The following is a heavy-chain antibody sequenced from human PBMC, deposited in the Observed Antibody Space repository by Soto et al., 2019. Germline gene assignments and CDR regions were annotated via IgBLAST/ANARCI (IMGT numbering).Heavy chain of an antibody. J-gene: IGHJ4*02. CDR1: GFAFSNAW. CDR2: IKSKALGGTT. CDR3: TKNYYFDS. Sequence: PGGSLRLSCAGSGFAFSNAWINWVRQAPGKGLEWVGRIKSKALGGTTDFAAPVRGRFAITRDDSKNTVFLQMNSLRAEDTAIYYCTKNYYFDSWGQGTLVTVSS. V-gene: IGHV3-15*07.